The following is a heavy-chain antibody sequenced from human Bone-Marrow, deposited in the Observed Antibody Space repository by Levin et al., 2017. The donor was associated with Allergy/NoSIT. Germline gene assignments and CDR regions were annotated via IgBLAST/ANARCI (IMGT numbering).Heavy chain of an antibody. J-gene: IGHJ4*02. D-gene: IGHD3-22*01. CDR1: GVSISSSNHY. Sequence: SETLSLTCTVSGVSISSSNHYWGWVRQPPGKGLEWIGTIYYVGSTYYNPSLKSRVTVSVDTSKNQFSLRLRSVTAADTAVYYCEGLEYYDSSGYYHEVRYFDFWGQGTLVTVSS. CDR3: EGLEYYDSSGYYHEVRYFDF. CDR2: IYYVGST. V-gene: IGHV4-39*01.